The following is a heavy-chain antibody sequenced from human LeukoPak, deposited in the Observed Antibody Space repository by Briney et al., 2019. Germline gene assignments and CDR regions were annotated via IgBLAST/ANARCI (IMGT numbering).Heavy chain of an antibody. CDR3: AKDPGYSSGWDDY. CDR2: ISGSGGST. V-gene: IGHV3-23*01. CDR1: GFTFSSYW. J-gene: IGHJ4*02. D-gene: IGHD6-19*01. Sequence: GGSLRLSCAASGFTFSSYWMSWVRQAPGKGLEWVSAISGSGGSTYYADSVKGRFTISRDNSKNTLYLQMNSLRAEDTAVYYCAKDPGYSSGWDDYWGQGTLVTVSS.